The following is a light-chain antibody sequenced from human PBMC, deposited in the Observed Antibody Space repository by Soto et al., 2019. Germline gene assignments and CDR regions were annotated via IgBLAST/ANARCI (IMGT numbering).Light chain of an antibody. CDR3: QQYNTYPLS. Sequence: DIQMTQSPSTLSASVGDRVTNTCRASQSINTWLAWYQQKPGKAPKLLIYKSSNLEGGVPSRFSGSGSGTEFTITINSLQPDDFATYYCQQYNTYPLSFGGGTKVDIK. V-gene: IGKV1-5*03. CDR2: KSS. J-gene: IGKJ4*01. CDR1: QSINTW.